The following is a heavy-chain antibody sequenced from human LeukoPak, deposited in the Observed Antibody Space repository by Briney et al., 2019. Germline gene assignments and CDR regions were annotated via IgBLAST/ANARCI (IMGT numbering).Heavy chain of an antibody. V-gene: IGHV3-9*01. Sequence: PGGSLRLSCAASGFTFSSYWMHWVRQAPGKGLEWVSGISWNSGSIGYADSVKGRFTISRDNAKNSLYLQMNSLRAEDTALYYCAKGYGYSLPYYFDYWGQGTLVTVSS. J-gene: IGHJ4*02. CDR2: ISWNSGSI. D-gene: IGHD6-13*01. CDR1: GFTFSSYW. CDR3: AKGYGYSLPYYFDY.